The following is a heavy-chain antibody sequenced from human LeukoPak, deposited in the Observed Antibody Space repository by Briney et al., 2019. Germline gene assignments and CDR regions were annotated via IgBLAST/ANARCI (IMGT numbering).Heavy chain of an antibody. CDR1: GGSISSYY. CDR3: ARDMATGGSSLYDH. CDR2: IYYSGST. D-gene: IGHD6-13*01. J-gene: IGHJ4*02. V-gene: IGHV4-59*01. Sequence: PSETLSLTCTVSGGSISSYYWSWIRQPPGKGLEWIGYIYYSGSTNYNPSLKSRVTISVDTSKNQFSLKLSSVTAADTAVYYCARDMATGGSSLYDHWGQGTLVTVSS.